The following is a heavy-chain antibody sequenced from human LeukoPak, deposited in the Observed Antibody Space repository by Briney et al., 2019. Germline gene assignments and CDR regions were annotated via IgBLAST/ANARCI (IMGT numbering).Heavy chain of an antibody. Sequence: ASVKVSCKASGYTVTHYAMNWVRQAPGQGLEWMGWINTNTGNSTYAQGFTGRFVFSLDTSVSTAYLQISSLEAEDTAIYYCARLYGAFDYWGQGILVTVSS. CDR2: INTNTGNS. V-gene: IGHV7-4-1*02. CDR1: GYTVTHYA. D-gene: IGHD1-26*01. J-gene: IGHJ4*02. CDR3: ARLYGAFDY.